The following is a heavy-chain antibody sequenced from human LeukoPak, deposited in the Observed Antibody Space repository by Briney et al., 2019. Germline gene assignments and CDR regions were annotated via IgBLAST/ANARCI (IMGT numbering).Heavy chain of an antibody. CDR3: AKKIDSGSYPLDY. CDR2: ISSSSSYI. CDR1: GFTFSSYS. Sequence: NPGGSLRLSCAASGFTFSSYSMNWVRQAPGKGLEWVSSISSSSSYIYYADSVRGRFTISRDNSKSTLYLQMTSLRAEDTGVYYRAKKIDSGSYPLDYWGQGTLVTISS. D-gene: IGHD3-10*01. V-gene: IGHV3-21*04. J-gene: IGHJ4*02.